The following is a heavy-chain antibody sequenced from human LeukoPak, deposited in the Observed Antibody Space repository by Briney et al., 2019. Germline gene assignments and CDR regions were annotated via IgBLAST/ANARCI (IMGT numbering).Heavy chain of an antibody. CDR1: GVTFSSYA. CDR3: ARDQTTDYGGNSPIRY. J-gene: IGHJ4*02. V-gene: IGHV3-30-3*01. D-gene: IGHD4-23*01. Sequence: GGSLRLSCAASGVTFSSYAMHWVRQAPGKGLEWVAVISYDGSNKYFADSVKGRFTISRDNSKNTLYLQMNSLRAEDTAVYYCARDQTTDYGGNSPIRYWGQGSLVTVSS. CDR2: ISYDGSNK.